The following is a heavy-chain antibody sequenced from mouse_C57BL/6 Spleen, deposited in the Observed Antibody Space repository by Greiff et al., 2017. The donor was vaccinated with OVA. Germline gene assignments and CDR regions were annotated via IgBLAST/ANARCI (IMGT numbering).Heavy chain of an antibody. CDR3: ARRISTMIKYYFDY. CDR2: INPYNGGT. D-gene: IGHD2-4*01. J-gene: IGHJ2*01. CDR1: GYTFTDYY. V-gene: IGHV1-19*01. Sequence: VQLQQSGPVLVKPGASVKMSCKASGYTFTDYYMNWVKQSHGKSLEWIGVINPYNGGTSYKQKFKGKATLTVDKSSSTAYMELNSLTSEDSAVYYCARRISTMIKYYFDYWGQGTTLTVSS.